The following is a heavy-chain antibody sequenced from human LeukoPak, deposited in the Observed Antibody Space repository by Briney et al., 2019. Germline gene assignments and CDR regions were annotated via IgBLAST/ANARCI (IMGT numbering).Heavy chain of an antibody. J-gene: IGHJ4*02. CDR2: IIPIFGTA. CDR3: AKDLRPDGINDFDH. CDR1: GGTFSSYA. V-gene: IGHV1-69*13. D-gene: IGHD1-1*01. Sequence: ASVKVSCKASGGTFSSYAISWVRQAPGQGLEWMGGIIPIFGTANYAQKFQGRATITADESTSTAYMELSSLRAEDTAVYYCAKDLRPDGINDFDHWGQGTLVTVSS.